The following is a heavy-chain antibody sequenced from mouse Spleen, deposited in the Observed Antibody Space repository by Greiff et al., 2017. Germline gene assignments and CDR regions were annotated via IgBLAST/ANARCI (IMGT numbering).Heavy chain of an antibody. J-gene: IGHJ2*01. V-gene: IGHV1-19*01. CDR2: INPYNDGT. CDR3: ARGEFITTPYFDY. Sequence: VQLQQSGPVLVKPGASVKMSCKASGYTFTDYYMNWVKQSHGKSLEWIGVINPYNDGTSYNQKFKGKATLTVDKSSSTAYMELNSLTSEDSAVYYCARGEFITTPYFDYWGQGTTLTVSS. CDR1: GYTFTDYY. D-gene: IGHD1-2*01.